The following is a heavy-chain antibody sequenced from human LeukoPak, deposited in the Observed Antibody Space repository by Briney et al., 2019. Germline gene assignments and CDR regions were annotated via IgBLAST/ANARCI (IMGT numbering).Heavy chain of an antibody. V-gene: IGHV4-61*05. J-gene: IGHJ4*02. CDR3: ARHGEEGSYGFYLDY. CDR2: IYYSGST. CDR1: GGSISTGTHF. Sequence: SEILSLTCTVSGGSISTGTHFWGWIRQPPGKGLEWIGYIYYSGSTNYNPSLKSRVTISVDTSKNQFSLKLSSVTAADTAVYYCARHGEEGSYGFYLDYWGQGTLVTVSS. D-gene: IGHD5-18*01.